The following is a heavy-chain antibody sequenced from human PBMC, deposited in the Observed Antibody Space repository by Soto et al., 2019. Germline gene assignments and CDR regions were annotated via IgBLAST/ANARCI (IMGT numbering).Heavy chain of an antibody. D-gene: IGHD3-3*01. J-gene: IGHJ5*02. V-gene: IGHV4-59*01. CDR1: GGSISSYY. CDR2: IYYSGST. Sequence: SETLSLTCTVSGGSISSYYWSWIRQPPGKGLEWIGYIYYSGSTNYNPSLKSRVTISVDTSKNQFSLKLSSVTAADTAVYYCARGGYDFWSGPNWFDPWGQGTLVTVSS. CDR3: ARGGYDFWSGPNWFDP.